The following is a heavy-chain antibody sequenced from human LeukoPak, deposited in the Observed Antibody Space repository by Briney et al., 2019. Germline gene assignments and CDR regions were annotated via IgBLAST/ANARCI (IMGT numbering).Heavy chain of an antibody. D-gene: IGHD5-12*01. CDR1: GYSFTDYY. CDR2: INPNSGGT. Sequence: ASVKVSCKASGYSFTDYYVHWVRQAPGQGLEWMGWINPNSGGTNSAQKFQGRVTMTRDTSVSTAYMELSRLRSDDTAVYYCARDSGYGNNNWFDPWGQGTLVTVSS. J-gene: IGHJ5*02. CDR3: ARDSGYGNNNWFDP. V-gene: IGHV1-2*02.